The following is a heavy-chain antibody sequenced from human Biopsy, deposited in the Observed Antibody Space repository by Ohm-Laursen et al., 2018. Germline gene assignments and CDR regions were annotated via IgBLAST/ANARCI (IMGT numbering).Heavy chain of an antibody. D-gene: IGHD4-17*01. CDR2: VIPISNTA. V-gene: IGHV1-69*06. J-gene: IGHJ4*02. Sequence: SSVKVSCKASGGSFSDYGLSWVRQAPGRGLEWMGRVIPISNTANYAQNFQDRLTNTAARSTNTAYMELNSLRSEDTAVYFCATLTEDYGASPDSWGQGTLVVVSS. CDR3: ATLTEDYGASPDS. CDR1: GGSFSDYG.